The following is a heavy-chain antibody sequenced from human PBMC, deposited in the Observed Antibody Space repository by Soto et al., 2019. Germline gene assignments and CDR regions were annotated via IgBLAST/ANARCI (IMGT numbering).Heavy chain of an antibody. Sequence: QVQLVQSGAEVKKPGSSVKVSCKASGGTFSSYTISWVRQAPGQGLEWMGRIIPILGIANYAQKFQGRVTITADKSTITAYMELSSLRSEDTAVYYCARGDSSGLDYWGQGTLVTVSS. D-gene: IGHD6-19*01. J-gene: IGHJ4*02. CDR1: GGTFSSYT. CDR2: IIPILGIA. V-gene: IGHV1-69*02. CDR3: ARGDSSGLDY.